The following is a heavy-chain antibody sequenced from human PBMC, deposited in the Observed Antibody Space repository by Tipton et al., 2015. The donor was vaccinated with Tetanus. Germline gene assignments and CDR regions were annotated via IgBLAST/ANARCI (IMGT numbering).Heavy chain of an antibody. Sequence: TLSLTCAVYGGSFSGYYWSWIRQPPGKGLEWIGEINHSGSTNYNPSLKSRVTISVDTSKNQFSLKLSSVTAADTAVYYCARGLGEAGSAGWFDPWGQGTLVTASS. D-gene: IGHD6-19*01. V-gene: IGHV4-34*01. CDR2: INHSGST. CDR3: ARGLGEAGSAGWFDP. CDR1: GGSFSGYY. J-gene: IGHJ5*02.